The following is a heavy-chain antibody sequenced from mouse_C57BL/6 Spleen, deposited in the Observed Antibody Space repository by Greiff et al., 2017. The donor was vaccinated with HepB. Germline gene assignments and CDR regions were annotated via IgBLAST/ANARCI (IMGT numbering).Heavy chain of an antibody. J-gene: IGHJ1*03. CDR3: ARGPYYYGSSYWYFDV. Sequence: QLHQPVSELVKPGASVKLSCKASGYTFTSYWMHWVKQRPGQGLEWIGMIHPNSGSTNYNEKFKSKATLTVDKSSSTAYMQLSSLTSEDSAVYYCARGPYYYGSSYWYFDVWGTGTTVTVSS. CDR2: IHPNSGST. CDR1: GYTFTSYW. V-gene: IGHV1-64*01. D-gene: IGHD1-1*01.